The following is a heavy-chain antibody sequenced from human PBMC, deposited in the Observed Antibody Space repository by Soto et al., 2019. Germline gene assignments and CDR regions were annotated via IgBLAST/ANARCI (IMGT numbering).Heavy chain of an antibody. CDR3: ARVLPRFAPLSSAFDI. V-gene: IGHV4-59*01. CDR2: IYDSGRT. J-gene: IGHJ3*02. D-gene: IGHD3-3*01. Sequence: QVQLQASGPGLLKPSETLSLTCPVSGGSISSYYWSWLRQPPGKGLEWIGYIYDSGRTNYNPSLKSRVIISVDTSKNQFSLKLISVPAADTAVSYCARVLPRFAPLSSAFDIWGQGTMVTVSS. CDR1: GGSISSYY.